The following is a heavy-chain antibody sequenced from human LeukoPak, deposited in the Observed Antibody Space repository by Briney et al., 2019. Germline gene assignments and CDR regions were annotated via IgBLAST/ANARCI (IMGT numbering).Heavy chain of an antibody. Sequence: PGRSLRLSCAPSGFTLSSYWMSWVRQAPGKGLEWVANIKQDGSEKYYVDSVKGRFTISRDNAKNPLYLQMNSLRAEDTAVYYCARDPDPYYFDYWGQGTLVTVS. J-gene: IGHJ4*02. V-gene: IGHV3-7*01. CDR1: GFTLSSYW. CDR3: ARDPDPYYFDY. CDR2: IKQDGSEK.